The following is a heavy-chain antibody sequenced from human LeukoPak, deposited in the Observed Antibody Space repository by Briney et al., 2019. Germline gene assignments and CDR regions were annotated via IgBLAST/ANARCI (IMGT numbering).Heavy chain of an antibody. D-gene: IGHD2-15*01. CDR2: VSAYNGKT. V-gene: IGHV1-18*01. Sequence: ASVKVSCKASGYTFTNYVINWVRQAPGQGLEWMGWVSAYNGKTNYGQKLQGSVTMTRDTSTSTAYMELQSLRSDDTAVYDCARDVGCSGGSCYFVWFDPWGQGTLVTVSS. J-gene: IGHJ5*02. CDR1: GYTFTNYV. CDR3: ARDVGCSGGSCYFVWFDP.